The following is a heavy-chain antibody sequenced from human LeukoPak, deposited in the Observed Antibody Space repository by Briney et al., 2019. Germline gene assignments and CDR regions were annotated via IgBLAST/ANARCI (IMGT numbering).Heavy chain of an antibody. D-gene: IGHD3-16*01. CDR2: MSSDGSDI. J-gene: IGHJ4*02. V-gene: IGHV3-30*18. CDR3: AKDRDVWGSLLHY. Sequence: GGSLRLSCAASGFTFSRYGMHWVRQAPGKGLEWLAVMSSDGSDIYYADSVKGRFTISRDNSKNTLFLQMNSLRDEDTAVYYCAKDRDVWGSLLHYWGQGTLVTVSS. CDR1: GFTFSRYG.